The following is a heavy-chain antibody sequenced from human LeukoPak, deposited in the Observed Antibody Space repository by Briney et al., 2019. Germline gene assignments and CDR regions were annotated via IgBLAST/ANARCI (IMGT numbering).Heavy chain of an antibody. CDR1: GFAFSTYG. CDR3: ARGYCGDSSCYYFDL. CDR2: IWYNGSNK. Sequence: GGSLRLSCAASGFAFSTYGMHWVRQTPGKGLEWVAIIWYNGSNKHYADSVKGRFTISRDNSKNTLFLEMNNLRAEDTAVYYCARGYCGDSSCYYFDLWGQGTLVTVSS. D-gene: IGHD2-15*01. J-gene: IGHJ4*02. V-gene: IGHV3-33*01.